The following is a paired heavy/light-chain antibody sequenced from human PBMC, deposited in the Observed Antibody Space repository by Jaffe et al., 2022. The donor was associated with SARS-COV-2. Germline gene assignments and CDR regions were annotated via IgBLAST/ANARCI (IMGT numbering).Heavy chain of an antibody. CDR2: IYYSGAT. CDR1: DGSITNSTYY. D-gene: IGHD3-9*01. J-gene: IGHJ6*04. Sequence: QLQLQESGPGLVKPSETLSLTCTVSDGSITNSTYYWGWIRQPPGKGLEWIGSIYYSGATYYNPSLKNRVTISIDTSKNHFSLRLSSVTAADTALYFCVREAGVTIHPRMDVWGKGTTVTVSS. CDR3: VREAGVTIHPRMDV. V-gene: IGHV4-39*02.
Light chain of an antibody. CDR3: AAWDDSLNGWV. J-gene: IGLJ3*02. CDR1: SSNIGTNT. Sequence: QSVLTQPPSASGTPGQRVTISCSGSSSNIGTNTVSWYQQLPGTAPKLLIYTNNQRPSGVPDRFSGSKSGTSASLAISGLQSEDEADYYCAAWDDSLNGWVFGGGTRLTVL. V-gene: IGLV1-44*01. CDR2: TNN.